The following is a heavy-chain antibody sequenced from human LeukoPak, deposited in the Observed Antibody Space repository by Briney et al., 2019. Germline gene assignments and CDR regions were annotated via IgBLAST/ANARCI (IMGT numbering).Heavy chain of an antibody. D-gene: IGHD6-19*01. V-gene: IGHV3-9*01. J-gene: IGHJ4*02. CDR3: AKDHTPGHSSGWYDY. CDR1: GFTFDDYA. Sequence: GGSLRLSCAASGFTFDDYAMHWVRQAPGKGLEWVSGISWNSGSIGYADSVKGRFTISRDNAKNSLYLQMNSLRAEDTALYYCAKDHTPGHSSGWYDYWGQGTLVTVSS. CDR2: ISWNSGSI.